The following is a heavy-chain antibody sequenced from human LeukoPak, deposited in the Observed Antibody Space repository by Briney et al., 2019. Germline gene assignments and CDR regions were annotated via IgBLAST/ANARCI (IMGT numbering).Heavy chain of an antibody. CDR3: ASYCSTTSCPFDY. J-gene: IGHJ4*02. CDR1: GGSISSGDYY. CDR2: IYHGGNT. D-gene: IGHD2-2*01. Sequence: DPSETLSLTCTVSGGSISSGDYYWSWIRQPPGKGLEWIGYIYHGGNTYYNPSLKSRVTISLDRSKNQYSLRLTSVTAADAAVYYCASYCSTTSCPFDYWGQGTLVTVSS. V-gene: IGHV4-30-4*08.